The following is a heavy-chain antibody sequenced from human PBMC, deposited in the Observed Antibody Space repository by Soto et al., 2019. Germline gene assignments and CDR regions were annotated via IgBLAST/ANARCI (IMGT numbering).Heavy chain of an antibody. V-gene: IGHV3-74*01. CDR3: ATPPEVLPVLENDPGRYYYYCMDV. D-gene: IGHD3-3*01. CDR2: VNSDGSST. Sequence: EVQLVESGGGLVQPGGSLRLSCAASGFTFSSYWMHWVRQAPGKGLVWVSRVNSDGSSTSDADSVKRRFTISRENAKNTLYLQLNSLSAEDTAVYYCATPPEVLPVLENDPGRYYYYCMDVWGKGTTVTVSS. J-gene: IGHJ6*03. CDR1: GFTFSSYW.